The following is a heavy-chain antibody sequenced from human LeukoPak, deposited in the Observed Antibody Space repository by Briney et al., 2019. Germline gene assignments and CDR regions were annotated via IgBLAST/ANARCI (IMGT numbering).Heavy chain of an antibody. CDR2: IYYSGST. CDR1: GGSISSNSYY. J-gene: IGHJ6*03. CDR3: ARGRPDYYYYYMDV. V-gene: IGHV4-61*10. Sequence: SETLSLTCTVSGGSISSNSYYWSWIRQPAGKGLEWIGYIYYSGSTNYNPSLKSRVTISVDTSKNQFSLKPSSVTAADTAMYYCARGRPDYYYYYMDVWGKGTTVTVSS.